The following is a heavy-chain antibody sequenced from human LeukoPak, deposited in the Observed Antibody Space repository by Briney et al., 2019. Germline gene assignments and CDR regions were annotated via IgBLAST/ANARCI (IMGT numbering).Heavy chain of an antibody. V-gene: IGHV1-18*01. CDR1: GYTFTSYG. Sequence: ASVEVSCKASGYTFTSYGISWVRQAPGQGVEWMGWISAYNGNTNYAQKLQGRVTMNTDTSTSTAYMELRSLRSDVTAVYYCARDDRFVVVPAAMLFNYYYYGMDVWGQGTTVTVSS. CDR2: ISAYNGNT. J-gene: IGHJ6*02. CDR3: ARDDRFVVVPAAMLFNYYYYGMDV. D-gene: IGHD2-2*01.